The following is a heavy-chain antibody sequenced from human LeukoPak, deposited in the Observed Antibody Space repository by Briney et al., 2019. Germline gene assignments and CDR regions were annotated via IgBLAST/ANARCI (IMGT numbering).Heavy chain of an antibody. V-gene: IGHV1-46*01. CDR2: INPGGGST. Sequence: ASVKVSCKASGYTFANYYIHWVRQAPGQGLEWMGIINPGGGSTFYAQKFQGRVTMTRDTSTSTAYMELSSLRFNDTAVYSCARAARDYYTSGSPFDYWGQGTLVTVSS. J-gene: IGHJ4*02. CDR3: ARAARDYYTSGSPFDY. D-gene: IGHD3-10*01. CDR1: GYTFANYY.